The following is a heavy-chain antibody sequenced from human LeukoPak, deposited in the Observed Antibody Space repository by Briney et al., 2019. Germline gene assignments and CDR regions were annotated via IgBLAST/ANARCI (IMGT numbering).Heavy chain of an antibody. Sequence: ASVKVSCKASGYTFTGYYMHWVRQAPGQGLEWMGWINPNSGGTNYAQKFQGRVTMTRDTSISTAYMELSRLRSDDTAVYYCATDDGGYHYYMDVWGKGTTVTVSS. D-gene: IGHD3-10*01. V-gene: IGHV1-2*02. CDR1: GYTFTGYY. CDR2: INPNSGGT. CDR3: ATDDGGYHYYMDV. J-gene: IGHJ6*03.